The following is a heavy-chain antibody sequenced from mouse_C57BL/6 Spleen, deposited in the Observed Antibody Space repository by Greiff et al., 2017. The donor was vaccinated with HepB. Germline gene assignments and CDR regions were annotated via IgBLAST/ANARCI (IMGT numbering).Heavy chain of an antibody. CDR2: IDPNRGGT. J-gene: IGHJ4*01. D-gene: IGHD1-1*01. V-gene: IGHV1-72*01. CDR3: ARLGTVVAFPYAMDY. Sequence: QVQLQQPGAELVKPGASVKLSCKASGYTFTSYWMHWVKQRPGRGLEWIGRIDPNRGGTKYNEKFKSKATLTVDKPSSTAYMQLSSLTYEDSAVYYCARLGTVVAFPYAMDYWGQGTSVTVSS. CDR1: GYTFTSYW.